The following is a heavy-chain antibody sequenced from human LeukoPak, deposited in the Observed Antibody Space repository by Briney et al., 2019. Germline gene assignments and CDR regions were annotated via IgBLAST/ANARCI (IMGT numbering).Heavy chain of an antibody. J-gene: IGHJ4*02. V-gene: IGHV4-31*11. D-gene: IGHD6-6*01. CDR2: IYYGGST. CDR1: GGSFSGYY. CDR3: ARASVIAARPNSVDY. Sequence: LSETLSLTCAVYGGSFSGYYWNWIRQHPGKGLEWIGFIYYGGSTYYNPSLKSRITISVDTSKNQFSLKLSSVTAADTAVYYCARASVIAARPNSVDYWGQGTLVTVSS.